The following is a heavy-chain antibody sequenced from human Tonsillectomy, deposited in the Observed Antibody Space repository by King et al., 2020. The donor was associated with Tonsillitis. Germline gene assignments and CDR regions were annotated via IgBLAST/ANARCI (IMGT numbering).Heavy chain of an antibody. V-gene: IGHV4-31*01. CDR2: TYYSGST. CDR1: GGSSSSGGYY. CDR3: ARAIYDSSGSAYNFDF. J-gene: IGHJ4*02. D-gene: IGHD3-22*01. Sequence: VQLQQSGPGLGKPSQTLSLTCTVSGGSSSSGGYYWSWIRQHPGKGLEWIWYTYYSGSTYYNPSLKRLGTISVDTSKNQYALKLSFVTAADTAVYYWARAIYDSSGSAYNFDFWGQGTLVTVSS.